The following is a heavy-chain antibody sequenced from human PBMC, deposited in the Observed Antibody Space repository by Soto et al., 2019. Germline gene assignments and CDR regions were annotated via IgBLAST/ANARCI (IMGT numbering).Heavy chain of an antibody. CDR2: VSYDETTK. J-gene: IGHJ4*02. D-gene: IGHD1-1*01. Sequence: GGSLRLSCTASGFTCAAHPIHWVRQAPGQGLEWVAVVSYDETTKYYADSVKGRFTISRDNSRNTLYLQMNSLKPEDTAVYYCVRETSTIGACDFWGQGALVTVSS. V-gene: IGHV3-30-3*01. CDR3: VRETSTIGACDF. CDR1: GFTCAAHP.